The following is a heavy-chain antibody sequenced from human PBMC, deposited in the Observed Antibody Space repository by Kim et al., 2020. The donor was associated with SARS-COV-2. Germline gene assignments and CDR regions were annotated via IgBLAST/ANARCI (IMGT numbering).Heavy chain of an antibody. CDR1: GGSFSGSY. J-gene: IGHJ6*03. CDR3: ARGGYGYYGSGSYYSRPNYYYMDV. CDR2: INHSGST. Sequence: SETLSLTCAVYGGSFSGSYWSWIRHPPAKGLEWIGEINHSGSTNYNPSLKSRVTISVDTSNNQLSLKLSSVTAADTAVYYCARGGYGYYGSGSYYSRPNYYYMDVWGKGTAVTVSS. V-gene: IGHV4-34*01. D-gene: IGHD3-10*01.